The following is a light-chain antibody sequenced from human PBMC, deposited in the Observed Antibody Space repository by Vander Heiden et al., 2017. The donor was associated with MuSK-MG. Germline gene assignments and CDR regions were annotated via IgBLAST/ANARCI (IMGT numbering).Light chain of an antibody. V-gene: IGKV3-20*01. CDR1: QRVSSSY. CDR2: GAS. CDR3: QQYGSSPWT. Sequence: IVLTRSPGTLSLSPRERATLSCRASQRVSSSYLAWYQQKPGQAPRLLIYGASSRATGIPDRFSGSGSGTDFTLTISRLEPEDFAVYYCQQYGSSPWTFGQGTKVEIK. J-gene: IGKJ1*01.